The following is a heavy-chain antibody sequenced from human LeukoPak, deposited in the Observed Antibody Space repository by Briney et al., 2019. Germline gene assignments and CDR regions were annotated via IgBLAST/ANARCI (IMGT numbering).Heavy chain of an antibody. J-gene: IGHJ3*02. CDR1: GGSFSGYY. Sequence: SETLSLTCAVYGGSFSGYYWSWIRQPPGKGLEWIGEINHSGSTNYNPSLKSRVTISVDSSKNQFSLKLSSVTAADTAVYYCARVAPYIVVVVAATRVGAFDIWGQGTMVTVSS. CDR3: ARVAPYIVVVVAATRVGAFDI. V-gene: IGHV4-34*01. D-gene: IGHD2-15*01. CDR2: INHSGST.